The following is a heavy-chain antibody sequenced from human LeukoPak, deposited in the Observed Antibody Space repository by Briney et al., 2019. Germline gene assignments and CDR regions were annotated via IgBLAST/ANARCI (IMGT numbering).Heavy chain of an antibody. CDR1: GFTFSSYA. J-gene: IGHJ4*02. V-gene: IGHV3-23*01. D-gene: IGHD2-2*02. CDR2: ISGSGGST. Sequence: GGSLRLSCAASGFTFSSYAMSWVRQAPGKGLEWVSAISGSGGSTYYAASVKGRFTISRENSKNTLYLQMNSLRAEDTAVYYCAKDMRRYCSSTSCYRFDYWGQGTLVTVSS. CDR3: AKDMRRYCSSTSCYRFDY.